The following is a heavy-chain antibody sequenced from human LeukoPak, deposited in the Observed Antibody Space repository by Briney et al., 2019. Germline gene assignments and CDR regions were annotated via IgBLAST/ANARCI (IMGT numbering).Heavy chain of an antibody. Sequence: GGSLRLSCAASGFTFSSYAMHWVRQAPGKGLEWVAVISYDGSNKYYADSVKGRFTISRDDSKNTLYLQMNSLRAEDTAVYYCARAPIYGDYGHAAFDIWGQGTMVTVSS. D-gene: IGHD4-17*01. CDR2: ISYDGSNK. J-gene: IGHJ3*02. CDR1: GFTFSSYA. CDR3: ARAPIYGDYGHAAFDI. V-gene: IGHV3-30-3*01.